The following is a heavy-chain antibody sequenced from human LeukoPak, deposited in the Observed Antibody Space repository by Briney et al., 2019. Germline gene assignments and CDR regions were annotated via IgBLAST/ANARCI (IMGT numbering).Heavy chain of an antibody. CDR1: GGSFSGYY. J-gene: IGHJ6*04. CDR3: ASATDYDILTGYYPLPRRGYYYYGMDV. Sequence: SETLSLTCAVYGGSFSGYYWSWIRQPPGKGLEWIGEINHSGSTNYNPPVKSGVTISVDTSKNQFSLKLSSVTAADTAVYYCASATDYDILTGYYPLPRRGYYYYGMDVWGKGTTVTVSS. D-gene: IGHD3-9*01. V-gene: IGHV4-34*01. CDR2: INHSGST.